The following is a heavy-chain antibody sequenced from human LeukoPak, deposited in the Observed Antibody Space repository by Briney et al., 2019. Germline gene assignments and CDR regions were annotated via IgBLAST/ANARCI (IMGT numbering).Heavy chain of an antibody. D-gene: IGHD1-7*01. CDR1: GGTFSSYA. Sequence: SVKVSCKASGGTFSSYAISWVRQAPGQGLEWMGRIIPILGIANYAQKFQGRVTIAADKSTSTAYMELSSLRSEDTAVYYCARDADWNYGAFDIWGQGTMVTVSS. CDR3: ARDADWNYGAFDI. CDR2: IIPILGIA. V-gene: IGHV1-69*04. J-gene: IGHJ3*02.